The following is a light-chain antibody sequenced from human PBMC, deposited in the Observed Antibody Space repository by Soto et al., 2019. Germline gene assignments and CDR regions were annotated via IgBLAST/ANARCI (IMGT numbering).Light chain of an antibody. J-gene: IGLJ2*01. CDR1: SGDVGGYTY. CDR2: DVS. V-gene: IGLV2-14*03. Sequence: QSALTQPASVSGSPGQSITISCTGTSGDVGGYTYVSWYQQHPGKAPKLIIYDVSNRPSGDSNRFSGSKSGNTASLTISGLQAEDEAHYYCSSYTSSSTLVFGGGTKLTVL. CDR3: SSYTSSSTLV.